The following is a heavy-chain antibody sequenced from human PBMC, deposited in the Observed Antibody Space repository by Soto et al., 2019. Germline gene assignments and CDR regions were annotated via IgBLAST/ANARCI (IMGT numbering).Heavy chain of an antibody. CDR2: ISAYNGNT. CDR1: GYIFTRYG. Sequence: QAQLVQSGAEVKKPGASVKVSCKASGYIFTRYGISWVRQAPGQGLEWMGWISAYNGNTKYAQKLQGRVTMTTDTSTSTAYMARRGMRSDATSVYYWASVRCTHTGCYAWFDPWGQGTLVIVSS. CDR3: ASVRCTHTGCYAWFDP. D-gene: IGHD2-2*01. V-gene: IGHV1-18*01. J-gene: IGHJ5*02.